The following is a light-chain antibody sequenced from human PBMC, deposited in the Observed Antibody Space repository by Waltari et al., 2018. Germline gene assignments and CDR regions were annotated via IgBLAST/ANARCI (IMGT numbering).Light chain of an antibody. CDR2: AAS. Sequence: DIQMTQSPSSLSASVGDRVTITCRASQSISSYLNWYQQKPGKAPKLLIYAASSLQSGVPSRFSGNGSGTDFTLTISSLQPEDFASYYCQQSYSTLPYTFGQGTELEIK. J-gene: IGKJ2*01. CDR3: QQSYSTLPYT. CDR1: QSISSY. V-gene: IGKV1-39*01.